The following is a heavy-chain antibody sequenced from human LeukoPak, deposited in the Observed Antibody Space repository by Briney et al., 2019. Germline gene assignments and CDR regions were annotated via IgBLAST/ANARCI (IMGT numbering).Heavy chain of an antibody. CDR2: ISYDGSNK. CDR1: GFTFSSYG. V-gene: IGHV3-30*18. D-gene: IGHD2-15*01. J-gene: IGHJ5*02. CDR3: AKMRGEYCSGGSCYGNWFDP. Sequence: GGSLRLSCVASGFTFSSYGMHWVRQAPGKGLEWVAVISYDGSNKYYADSVKGRFTISRDNSKNTLYLQMNSLRAEDTAVYYCAKMRGEYCSGGSCYGNWFDPWGQGTLVTVSS.